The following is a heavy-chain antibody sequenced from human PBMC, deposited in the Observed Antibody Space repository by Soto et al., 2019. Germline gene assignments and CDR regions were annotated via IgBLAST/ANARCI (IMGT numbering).Heavy chain of an antibody. V-gene: IGHV3-30-3*01. CDR3: ARDFTPLAAAGLPSYYYYVMDV. CDR2: ISYDGSNK. J-gene: IGHJ6*02. D-gene: IGHD6-13*01. Sequence: QVQLVESGGGVVQPGRSLRLSCAASGFTFSSYAMHWVRQAPGKGLEWVAVISYDGSNKYYADSVKGRFTISRDNSKNTLYLQMNSLRAEDTAVYYCARDFTPLAAAGLPSYYYYVMDVWGQGTTVTVSS. CDR1: GFTFSSYA.